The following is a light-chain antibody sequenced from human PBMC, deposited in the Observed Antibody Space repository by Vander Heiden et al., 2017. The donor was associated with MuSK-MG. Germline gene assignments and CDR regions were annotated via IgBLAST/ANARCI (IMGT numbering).Light chain of an antibody. CDR3: RQYNHLPVT. CDR1: QSVSSN. CDR2: DTS. J-gene: IGKJ3*01. V-gene: IGKV3-15*01. Sequence: VMTQSPATLSVSPGERAIPSCRASQSVSSNLAWYQQKPGQAPRLLIYDTSTRAAGIPARFSGSGSGTEFTLIISRLQSEDFAVYYCRQYNHLPVTFGPGTRVEIK.